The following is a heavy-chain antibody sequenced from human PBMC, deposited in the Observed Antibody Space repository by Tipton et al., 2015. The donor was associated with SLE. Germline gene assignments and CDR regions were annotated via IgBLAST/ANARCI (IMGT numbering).Heavy chain of an antibody. V-gene: IGHV3-21*03. Sequence: SLRLSCAASGFIFSSYNIYWVRQAPGKGLEWVSSISSSSNYIYYADSVKGRFTISRGNAKNSLYLQMNNLRAEDTGVYFCARDGYSSNCPDSWGQGTQVIVSP. D-gene: IGHD6-19*01. CDR3: ARDGYSSNCPDS. CDR2: ISSSSNYI. J-gene: IGHJ4*02. CDR1: GFIFSSYN.